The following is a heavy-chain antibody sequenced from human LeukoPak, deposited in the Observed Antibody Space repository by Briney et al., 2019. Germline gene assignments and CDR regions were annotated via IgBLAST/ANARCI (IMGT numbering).Heavy chain of an antibody. V-gene: IGHV1-69*13. Sequence: ASVKVSCTASGGTFSSYAISWVRQAPGQGLEWMGGIIPIFGTANYAQKFQGRVTITADESTSTAYMELSSLRSEDTAVYYCARDLTDHYYGRDYYYYMDVWGKGTTVTISS. CDR1: GGTFSSYA. D-gene: IGHD3-10*01. J-gene: IGHJ6*03. CDR2: IIPIFGTA. CDR3: ARDLTDHYYGRDYYYYMDV.